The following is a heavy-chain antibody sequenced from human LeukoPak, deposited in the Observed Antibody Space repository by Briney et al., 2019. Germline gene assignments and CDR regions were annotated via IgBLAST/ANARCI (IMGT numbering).Heavy chain of an antibody. CDR1: GFTFNSYW. D-gene: IGHD2-15*01. CDR2: INSDGGST. V-gene: IGHV3-74*01. CDR3: ARGVTVAATTPFGY. J-gene: IGHJ4*02. Sequence: GGSLRLSCAASGFTFNSYWMHWVRQAPGKGLVWVSRINSDGGSTSYADSVKGRFTISRDNAKNTLYLQMNSLRAEDTAVYYCARGVTVAATTPFGYWGQGTLVTVSS.